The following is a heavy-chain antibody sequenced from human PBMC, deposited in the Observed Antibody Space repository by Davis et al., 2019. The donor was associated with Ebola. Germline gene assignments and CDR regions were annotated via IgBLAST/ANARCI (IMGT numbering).Heavy chain of an antibody. Sequence: SETLSLTCTVSGGSISSYYWSWIRQPPGKGLEWIGYIYYSGSTNYNPSLKSRVTISVDTSKNQFSLKLSSVTAADTAVYYCARDAYYYDSSGYSRGSFDYWGQGTLVTVSS. D-gene: IGHD3-22*01. V-gene: IGHV4-59*01. CDR2: IYYSGST. CDR3: ARDAYYYDSSGYSRGSFDY. J-gene: IGHJ4*02. CDR1: GGSISSYY.